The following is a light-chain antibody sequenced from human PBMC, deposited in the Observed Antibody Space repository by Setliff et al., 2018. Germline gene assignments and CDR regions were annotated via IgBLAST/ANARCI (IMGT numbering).Light chain of an antibody. V-gene: IGLV2-14*03. CDR2: DVS. J-gene: IGLJ1*01. Sequence: QSVLTQPASVSGSPGQSITISCSGTSSDVGSYDFVSWYQQHAGKAPKLIIYDVSNRPSGVSNRFSGSKAGNTASLTISELQADDEADYYCSSYTSSSTYVFGTGTKVTVL. CDR3: SSYTSSSTYV. CDR1: SSDVGSYDF.